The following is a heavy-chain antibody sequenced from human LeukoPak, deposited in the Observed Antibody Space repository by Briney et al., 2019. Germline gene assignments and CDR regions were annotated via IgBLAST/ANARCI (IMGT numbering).Heavy chain of an antibody. CDR3: AKDPTYYYDSSGYSYFDY. CDR1: GFTFSSYA. CDR2: ISYDGSNK. J-gene: IGHJ4*02. Sequence: PGGSLRLSCAASGFTFSSYAMHWVRQAPGKGLEWVAVISYDGSNKYYADSVKGRFTISRDNSKNTLYLQMNSLRAEDTAVYYCAKDPTYYYDSSGYSYFDYWGQGTLVTVSS. V-gene: IGHV3-30*04. D-gene: IGHD3-22*01.